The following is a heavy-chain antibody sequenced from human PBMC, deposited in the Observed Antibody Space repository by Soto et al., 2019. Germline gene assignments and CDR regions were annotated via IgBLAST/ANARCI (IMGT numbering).Heavy chain of an antibody. D-gene: IGHD3-10*01. CDR1: GFTFSSYW. Sequence: GGSLRLCCAASGFTFSSYWMHWVRQAPGKGLGWVSRMNEDGGTTDYADSVKGRFTISRDNAKNTLYLQMNSLRVEDTAVYYCASDLSGRADVWGQGTTVTVSS. CDR2: MNEDGGTT. V-gene: IGHV3-74*01. CDR3: ASDLSGRADV. J-gene: IGHJ6*02.